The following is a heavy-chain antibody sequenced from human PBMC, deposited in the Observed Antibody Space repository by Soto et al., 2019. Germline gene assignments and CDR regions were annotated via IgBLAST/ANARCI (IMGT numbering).Heavy chain of an antibody. V-gene: IGHV1-69*12. CDR3: ARVAAAGTTSFNWFDP. CDR2: IIPIFGTA. J-gene: IGHJ5*02. D-gene: IGHD1-1*01. CDR1: GGTFSSYA. Sequence: QVQLVQSGAEVKKPGSSVKVSCKASGGTFSSYAISWVRQAPGQGLGWMGGIIPIFGTANYAQKFQGRVMITADEHTSTAYMELSSLRSEDTAVYYCARVAAAGTTSFNWFDPWGQGTLVTVSS.